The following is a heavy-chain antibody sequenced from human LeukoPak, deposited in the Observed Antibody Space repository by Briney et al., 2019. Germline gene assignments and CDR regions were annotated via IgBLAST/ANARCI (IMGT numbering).Heavy chain of an antibody. CDR2: IYYSGST. Sequence: SETLSLTCTVSGGSISSYYWSWIRQPPGKGLEWIGYIYYSGSTNYNPSLKSRVTISVDTSKNQFSLKLSSVTAADTAVYYCARDSGGDCFDYWGQGTLVTVSS. V-gene: IGHV4-59*12. D-gene: IGHD2-15*01. CDR3: ARDSGGDCFDY. CDR1: GGSISSYY. J-gene: IGHJ4*02.